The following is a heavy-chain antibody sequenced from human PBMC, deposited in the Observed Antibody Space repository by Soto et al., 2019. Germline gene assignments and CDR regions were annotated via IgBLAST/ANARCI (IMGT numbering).Heavy chain of an antibody. D-gene: IGHD5-12*01. V-gene: IGHV4-34*01. CDR2: INHSGST. Sequence: QVQLQQWGAGLLKPSETLSLTCAVYGGSFSGYYWSWIRQPPGKGLEWIGEINHSGSTNYNPSPKSRVTISVDTSKNQFSLKLSSVTAADTAVYYCARDPRRDGYNDDYWGQGTLVTVSS. CDR1: GGSFSGYY. J-gene: IGHJ4*02. CDR3: ARDPRRDGYNDDY.